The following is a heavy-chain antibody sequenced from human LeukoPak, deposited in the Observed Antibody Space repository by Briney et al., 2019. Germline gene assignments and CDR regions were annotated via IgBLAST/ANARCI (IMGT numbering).Heavy chain of an antibody. J-gene: IGHJ3*02. Sequence: SETLSLTCAVYGGSFSGYYWSWIRQPPGKGLGWIGEINHSGSTNYNPSLKSRVTISVDTSKNQFSLKLSSVTAADTAVYYCARKAYYYDSSGYHDAFDIWGQGTMVTVSS. CDR1: GGSFSGYY. V-gene: IGHV4-34*01. CDR2: INHSGST. CDR3: ARKAYYYDSSGYHDAFDI. D-gene: IGHD3-22*01.